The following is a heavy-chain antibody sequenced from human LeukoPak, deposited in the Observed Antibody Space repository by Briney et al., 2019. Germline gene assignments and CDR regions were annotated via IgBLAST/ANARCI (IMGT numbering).Heavy chain of an antibody. Sequence: SQTLSLTCTVSGGSISSYYWSWIRQPPGKGLEWIGYIYYSGSTNYNPSLKSRVTISVDTSKNQFSLKLSSVTAADTAVYYCARHPPYYDSSGYHHPDAFDIWGQGTMVTVSS. CDR3: ARHPPYYDSSGYHHPDAFDI. D-gene: IGHD3-22*01. CDR1: GGSISSYY. CDR2: IYYSGST. V-gene: IGHV4-59*08. J-gene: IGHJ3*02.